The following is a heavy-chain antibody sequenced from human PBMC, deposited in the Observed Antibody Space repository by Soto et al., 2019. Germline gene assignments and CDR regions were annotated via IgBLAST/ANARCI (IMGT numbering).Heavy chain of an antibody. Sequence: ASVKVSCKVSGYTLTELSMHWVRQAPGKGLEWMGGFDPEDGETIYAQKFQGRVTMTEDTSTDTAYMELSSLRSEDTAVYYCATANPYSSTPGGGYYMDVWGKGTTVTVSS. CDR1: GYTLTELS. V-gene: IGHV1-24*01. J-gene: IGHJ6*03. CDR2: FDPEDGET. D-gene: IGHD6-13*01. CDR3: ATANPYSSTPGGGYYMDV.